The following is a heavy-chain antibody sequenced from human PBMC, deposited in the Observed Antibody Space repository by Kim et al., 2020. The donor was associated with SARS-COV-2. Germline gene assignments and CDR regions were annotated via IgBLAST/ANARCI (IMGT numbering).Heavy chain of an antibody. V-gene: IGHV3-7*01. CDR1: GFTFSSYW. CDR2: IKQDGSEK. D-gene: IGHD5-18*01. J-gene: IGHJ4*02. CDR3: ARGRNEGYSYAGSYYYFDY. Sequence: GGSLRHSCAASGFTFSSYWMSWVRQAPGKGLEWVANIKQDGSEKYYVDSVKGRFTISRDNAKNSLYLQMNSLRAEDTAVYYCARGRNEGYSYAGSYYYFDYWGQGTLVTVSS.